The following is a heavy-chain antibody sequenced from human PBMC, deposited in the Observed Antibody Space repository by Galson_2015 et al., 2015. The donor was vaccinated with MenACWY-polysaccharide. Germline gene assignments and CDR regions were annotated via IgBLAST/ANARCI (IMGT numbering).Heavy chain of an antibody. V-gene: IGHV3-33*01. Sequence: SLRLSCAASGLKFRGSGMHWVRQAPGKGLEWVAVIQYDGSQKQYIDSVKGRFTISRDNSKNTLYLEMNSLRAEDTALYYCAREGSRTVFHAFDVWGQGTMVTVSS. CDR3: AREGSRTVFHAFDV. J-gene: IGHJ3*01. CDR1: GLKFRGSG. CDR2: IQYDGSQK. D-gene: IGHD3-10*02.